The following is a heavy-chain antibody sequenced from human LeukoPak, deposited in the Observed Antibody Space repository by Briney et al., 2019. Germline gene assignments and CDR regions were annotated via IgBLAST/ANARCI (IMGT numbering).Heavy chain of an antibody. D-gene: IGHD1-7*01. CDR2: INHSGST. Sequence: SETLSLTCAVYGGSLSGYYWSWIRQPPGKGLEWIGEINHSGSTNSNPSLKSRVTISVDTSKNQLSLSLGSVTAADTAVYYCARGNNWNWDYWGQGTLVTVSS. CDR1: GGSLSGYY. CDR3: ARGNNWNWDY. V-gene: IGHV4-34*01. J-gene: IGHJ4*02.